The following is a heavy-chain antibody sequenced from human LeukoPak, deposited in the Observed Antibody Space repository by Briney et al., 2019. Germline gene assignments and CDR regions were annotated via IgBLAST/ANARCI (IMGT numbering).Heavy chain of an antibody. CDR2: ISYDGSNK. D-gene: IGHD3-10*01. CDR1: RFTFSSYG. CDR3: AKDRVPLAYYYGMDV. J-gene: IGHJ6*02. V-gene: IGHV3-30*18. Sequence: GGSLRLSCAASRFTFSSYGMHWVRQAPGKGLEWVAVISYDGSNKYYADSVKGRFTISRDNSKNTLYLQMNSLRAEDTAVYYCAKDRVPLAYYYGMDVWGQGTTVTVSS.